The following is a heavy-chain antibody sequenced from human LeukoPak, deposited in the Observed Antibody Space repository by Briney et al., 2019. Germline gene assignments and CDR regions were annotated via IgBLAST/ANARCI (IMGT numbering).Heavy chain of an antibody. CDR3: AREDGPKKVATYLDYYYYMDV. D-gene: IGHD5-12*01. Sequence: PSETLSLTCTVSGGSISSGSYYWSWIRQPAGKGLEWIGRIYTSGSTNYNPSLKSRVTISVDTSKNQFSLKLSSVTAADTAVYYCAREDGPKKVATYLDYYYYMDVWGKGTTVTISS. CDR2: IYTSGST. CDR1: GGSISSGSYY. V-gene: IGHV4-61*02. J-gene: IGHJ6*03.